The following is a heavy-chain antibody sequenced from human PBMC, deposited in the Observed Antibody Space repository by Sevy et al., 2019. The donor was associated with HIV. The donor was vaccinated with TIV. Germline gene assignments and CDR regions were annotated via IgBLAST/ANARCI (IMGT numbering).Heavy chain of an antibody. Sequence: SETPSLTCTVCGGSITSLYWNWIRQPPGKGLEWIANIYYNGQINYNPSLKSRVTLSLDTSKNQFSLRLGSVTAADTAMYYCAGENAWGRGYSWGQGTLVTVSS. CDR1: GGSITSLY. CDR3: AGENAWGRGYS. D-gene: IGHD1-26*01. V-gene: IGHV4-59*08. CDR2: IYYNGQI. J-gene: IGHJ4*02.